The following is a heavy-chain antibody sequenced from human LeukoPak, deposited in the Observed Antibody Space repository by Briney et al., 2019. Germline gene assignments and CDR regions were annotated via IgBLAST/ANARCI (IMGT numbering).Heavy chain of an antibody. CDR2: ISGSGGST. Sequence: PGGSLRLSCAASGFTFSSYAMSWVRQAPGKGLEWVSAISGSGGSTYYADSVKGRFTISRDNSKNTLYLQMNSLRAEDTAVYYCASPSYYDFWSGSRPREDGMDVWGQGTTVTVSS. D-gene: IGHD3-3*01. CDR3: ASPSYYDFWSGSRPREDGMDV. CDR1: GFTFSSYA. V-gene: IGHV3-23*01. J-gene: IGHJ6*02.